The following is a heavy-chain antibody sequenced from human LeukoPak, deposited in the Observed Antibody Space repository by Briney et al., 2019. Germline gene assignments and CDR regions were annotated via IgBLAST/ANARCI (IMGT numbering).Heavy chain of an antibody. CDR2: ISSSSSTI. CDR1: GFTFSSYS. V-gene: IGHV3-48*01. Sequence: PGGSLRLSCAASGFTFSSYSMNWVRQAPGKGLEWVSYISSSSSTIYYADSVKGRFTISRDNAKNSLYLQMNSLRAEDTAVYYCARRPNYYGSGSYYHFDYWGQGTLVTVSS. CDR3: ARRPNYYGSGSYYHFDY. D-gene: IGHD3-10*01. J-gene: IGHJ4*02.